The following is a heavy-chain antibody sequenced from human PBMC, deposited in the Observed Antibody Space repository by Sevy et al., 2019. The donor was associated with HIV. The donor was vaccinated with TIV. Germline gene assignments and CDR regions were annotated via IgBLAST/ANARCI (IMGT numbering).Heavy chain of an antibody. D-gene: IGHD2-15*01. CDR2: IYHSGST. J-gene: IGHJ4*02. Sequence: SETLSLTCAVSGGSISSSNWWSWVRQPPGKGLEWIGEIYHSGSTNYNPSLKSRVTISVDKSKSQFSLELSSVTAADTAVYYCAREGYCSGGSCYSPPFEYWGLGTLVTVSS. CDR1: GGSISSSNW. CDR3: AREGYCSGGSCYSPPFEY. V-gene: IGHV4-4*02.